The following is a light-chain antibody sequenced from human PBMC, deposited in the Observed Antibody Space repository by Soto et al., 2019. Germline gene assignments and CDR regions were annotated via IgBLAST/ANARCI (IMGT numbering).Light chain of an antibody. Sequence: QSVLTQPASVSGSPGQSITISCTGTSSDVGTYNLVSWYQHHPGKAPKLMIYEGSKRPSGVSNRFSGSKSGNTASLTISGLQAEDEDDYYCCSYAGSSTYAFGTGTKVTVL. J-gene: IGLJ1*01. V-gene: IGLV2-23*01. CDR1: SSDVGTYNL. CDR3: CSYAGSSTYA. CDR2: EGS.